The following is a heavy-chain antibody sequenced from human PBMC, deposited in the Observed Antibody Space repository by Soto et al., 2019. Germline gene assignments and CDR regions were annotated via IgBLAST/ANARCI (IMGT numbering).Heavy chain of an antibody. D-gene: IGHD2-15*01. CDR1: GGSISSGGYY. J-gene: IGHJ4*02. CDR3: ARTYCSGGSCPDY. Sequence: QVQLQESGPGLVKPSQTLSLTCTVSGGSISSGGYYWSWIRQHPGKGLEWIGYIYYSGSTYYNPSIKCRVTMSVDTSKNQFSLKLSSVSAADTAVYYWARTYCSGGSCPDYWGQGTLVTVSS. CDR2: IYYSGST. V-gene: IGHV4-31*03.